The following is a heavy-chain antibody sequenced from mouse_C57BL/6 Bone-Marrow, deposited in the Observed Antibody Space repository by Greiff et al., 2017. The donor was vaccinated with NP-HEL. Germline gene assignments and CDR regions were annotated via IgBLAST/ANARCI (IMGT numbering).Heavy chain of an antibody. CDR1: GYAFTNYL. CDR3: ARGDDGYYRFAY. J-gene: IGHJ3*01. V-gene: IGHV1-54*01. Sequence: VQGVESGAELVRPGTSVKVSCKASGYAFTNYLIERVKQRPGQGLEWIGVINPGSGGTNYNEKFKGKATLTADKSSSTAYMQLSSLTSEDSAVYFCARGDDGYYRFAYWGQGTLVTVSA. D-gene: IGHD2-3*01. CDR2: INPGSGGT.